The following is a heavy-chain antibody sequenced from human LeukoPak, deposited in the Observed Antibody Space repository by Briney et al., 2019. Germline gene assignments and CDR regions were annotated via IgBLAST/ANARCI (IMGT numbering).Heavy chain of an antibody. V-gene: IGHV4-59*01. D-gene: IGHD3-10*01. CDR2: LIYSGST. CDR1: GGSISSYY. Sequence: SEALSLTCTVSGGSISSYYWSWIRQPPGKGLEWIAYLIYSGSTDYNPSLESRVTISVDTSKNQFSLKLRSVTAADTAVYYCATVAVIRGVTYFDYWGQGTLVTVSS. CDR3: ATVAVIRGVTYFDY. J-gene: IGHJ4*02.